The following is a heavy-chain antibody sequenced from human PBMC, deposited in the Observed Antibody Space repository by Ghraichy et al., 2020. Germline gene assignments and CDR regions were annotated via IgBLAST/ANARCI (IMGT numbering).Heavy chain of an antibody. J-gene: IGHJ3*02. CDR3: AREGYYDSSGYYQLDAFDI. D-gene: IGHD3-22*01. CDR2: INAGNGNT. V-gene: IGHV1-3*01. Sequence: ASVKVSCKASGYTFTSYAMHWVRQAPGQRLEWMGWINAGNGNTKYSQKFQGRVTITRDTSASTAYMELSSLRSEDTAVYYCAREGYYDSSGYYQLDAFDIWGQGTMVTVSS. CDR1: GYTFTSYA.